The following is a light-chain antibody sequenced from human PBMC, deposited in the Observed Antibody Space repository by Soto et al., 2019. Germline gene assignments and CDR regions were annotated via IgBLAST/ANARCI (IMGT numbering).Light chain of an antibody. CDR2: DAS. Sequence: EIVMTQSPATLSVSPGERVTFSCRASQTIWNKLAWYQQKPGQTPRLLIFDASTRATGIPARFSGSGSKTEFTLTISSLQSEDFGVYYCQHYNDWPLTFGGGTKVEIK. CDR1: QTIWNK. J-gene: IGKJ4*01. CDR3: QHYNDWPLT. V-gene: IGKV3-15*01.